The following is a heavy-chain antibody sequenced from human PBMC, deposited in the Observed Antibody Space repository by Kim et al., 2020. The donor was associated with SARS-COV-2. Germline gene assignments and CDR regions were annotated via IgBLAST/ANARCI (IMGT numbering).Heavy chain of an antibody. CDR2: IYHSGST. CDR3: AASGDCGGDCYGSFDY. D-gene: IGHD2-21*02. V-gene: IGHV4-38-2*02. CDR1: GYSISSGYY. Sequence: SETLSLTCTVSGYSISSGYYWGWIRQPPGKGLEWIGSIYHSGSTYYNPSLKSRVTISVDTSKNQFSLKLSSVTAADTAVYYCAASGDCGGDCYGSFDYWGQGTLVAVSS. J-gene: IGHJ4*02.